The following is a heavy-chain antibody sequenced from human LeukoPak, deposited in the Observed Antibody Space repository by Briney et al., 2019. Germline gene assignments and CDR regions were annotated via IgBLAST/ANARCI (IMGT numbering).Heavy chain of an antibody. V-gene: IGHV3-30*18. CDR3: AKDGPAAAGIDY. CDR1: GFTFSSYG. Sequence: PGRSLRLSCADSGFTFSSYGMHWVRQAPGKVLEWVAVISYDGSNKYYADSVKGRFTISRDNSKNTLYLQMNSLRAEDTAVYYCAKDGPAAAGIDYWGQGTLVTVSS. CDR2: ISYDGSNK. D-gene: IGHD6-13*01. J-gene: IGHJ4*02.